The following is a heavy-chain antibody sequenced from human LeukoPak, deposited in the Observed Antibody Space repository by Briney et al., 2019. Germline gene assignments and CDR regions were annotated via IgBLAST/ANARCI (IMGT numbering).Heavy chain of an antibody. CDR1: GGSISSSSYY. CDR3: ASWNIVATILVDY. J-gene: IGHJ4*02. D-gene: IGHD5-12*01. CDR2: IYYSGST. V-gene: IGHV4-39*01. Sequence: SETLSLTCTVSGGSISSSSYYWGWIRQPPGKGLEWIGSIYYSGSTYYNPSLKSRVTISVDTSKNQFSLKLGSVTAADTAVYYCASWNIVATILVDYWGQGTLVTVSS.